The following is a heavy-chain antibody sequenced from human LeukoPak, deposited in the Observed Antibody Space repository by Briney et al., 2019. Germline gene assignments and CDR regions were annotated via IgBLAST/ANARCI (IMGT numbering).Heavy chain of an antibody. CDR3: ARELRWELPFFDY. Sequence: ASVKVSCKAPGYTFTGYYMHWVRQAPGQGLEWMGWINPNSGGTNYAQKFQGRVTMTRDTSISTAYMELSRLRSDDTAVYYCARELRWELPFFDYWGQGTLVTVSS. D-gene: IGHD1-26*01. J-gene: IGHJ4*02. CDR1: GYTFTGYY. V-gene: IGHV1-2*02. CDR2: INPNSGGT.